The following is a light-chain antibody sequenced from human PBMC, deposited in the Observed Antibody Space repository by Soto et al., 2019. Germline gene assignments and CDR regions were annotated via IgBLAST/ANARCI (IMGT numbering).Light chain of an antibody. Sequence: QSALTQPASVSGSPGQSITISCTGTSSDVGGYNYVSWYQQHPGKAPKLMIYDVSNRPSGVSNRFSGSKSGNTAPLTISGLQAEDEADYYCSVYTSSSTLKVFGGGTKLTVL. CDR2: DVS. CDR1: SSDVGGYNY. J-gene: IGLJ2*01. CDR3: SVYTSSSTLKV. V-gene: IGLV2-14*01.